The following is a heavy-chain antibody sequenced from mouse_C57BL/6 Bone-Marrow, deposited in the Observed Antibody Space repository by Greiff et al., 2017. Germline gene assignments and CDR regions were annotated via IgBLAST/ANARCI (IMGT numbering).Heavy chain of an antibody. J-gene: IGHJ3*01. CDR2: ISSGSSTI. Sequence: EVQLQQSGGGLVKPGGSLKLSCAASGFTFSDYGMHWVRQAPEKGLEWVAYISSGSSTIYYADTVKGRFTISRDNAKKTLFLQMTSLRSEDTAMYYCARGGYSAWFAYWGQGTLVTVSA. CDR3: ARGGYSAWFAY. V-gene: IGHV5-17*01. D-gene: IGHD2-3*01. CDR1: GFTFSDYG.